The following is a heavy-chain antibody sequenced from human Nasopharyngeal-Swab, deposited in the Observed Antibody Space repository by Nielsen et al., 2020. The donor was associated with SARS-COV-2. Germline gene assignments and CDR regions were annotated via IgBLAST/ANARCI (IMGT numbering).Heavy chain of an antibody. CDR3: ARYRDGYSYGMDV. V-gene: IGHV1-69*04. CDR2: IIPILGIA. J-gene: IGHJ6*02. D-gene: IGHD5-24*01. Sequence: SVKVSCNASGGTFSSYAIGWVRQAPGQGLEWMGRIIPILGIANYAQKFQGRVTITADKSTSTAYMELSSLRSEDTAVYYCARYRDGYSYGMDVWGQGTTVTVSS. CDR1: GGTFSSYA.